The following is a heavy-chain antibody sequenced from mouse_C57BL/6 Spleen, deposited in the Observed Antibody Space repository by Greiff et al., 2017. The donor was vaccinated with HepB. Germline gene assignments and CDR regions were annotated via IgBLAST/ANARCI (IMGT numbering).Heavy chain of an antibody. CDR3: ARDLLGGAMDY. CDR2: ISYSGST. D-gene: IGHD2-1*01. CDR1: GYSITSGYD. V-gene: IGHV3-1*01. J-gene: IGHJ4*01. Sequence: VQLKESGPGMVKPSQSLSLTCTVTGYSITSGYDWHWIRHFPGNKLEWMGYISYSGSTNYNPSLKSRISITHDTSKNHFFLKLNSVTTEDTATYYCARDLLGGAMDYWGQGTSVTVSS.